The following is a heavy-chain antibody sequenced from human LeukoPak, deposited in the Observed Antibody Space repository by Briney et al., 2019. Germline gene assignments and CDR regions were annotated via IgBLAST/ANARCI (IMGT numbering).Heavy chain of an antibody. CDR1: GFTFSSYA. CDR2: ISGRDDST. J-gene: IGHJ6*04. V-gene: IGHV3-23*01. Sequence: LPGGSLRLSCAASGFTFSSYAMSWVRQAPGKGLEWLSAISGRDDSTYYADSVKGRFTFSRDNSKNTLYLQMNSLRAEDTAVYYCAELGITMIGGVWGKGTTVTISS. CDR3: AELGITMIGGV. D-gene: IGHD3-10*02.